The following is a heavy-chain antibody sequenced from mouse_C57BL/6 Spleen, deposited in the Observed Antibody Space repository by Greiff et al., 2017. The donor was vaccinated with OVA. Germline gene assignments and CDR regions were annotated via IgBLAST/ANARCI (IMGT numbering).Heavy chain of an antibody. V-gene: IGHV1-50*01. J-gene: IGHJ3*01. CDR2: IDPSDSYT. CDR3: ARGNWDGFAY. CDR1: GYTFTSYW. Sequence: QVQLQQPGAELVKPGASVKLSCKASGYTFTSYWMQWVKQRPGQGLEWIGEIDPSDSYTNSNQKFKGKATLTVDTSSSTAYMQLSSLTSEDSAVYYCARGNWDGFAYWGQGTLVTVSA. D-gene: IGHD4-1*01.